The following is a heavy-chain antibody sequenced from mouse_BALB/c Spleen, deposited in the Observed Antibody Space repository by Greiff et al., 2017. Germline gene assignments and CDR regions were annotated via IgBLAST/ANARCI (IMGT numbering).Heavy chain of an antibody. D-gene: IGHD1-1*01. CDR3: ARDRHYGSSYAMDY. V-gene: IGHV2-9*02. CDR1: GFSLTSYG. J-gene: IGHJ4*01. Sequence: VKLMESGPGLVAPSQSLSITCTVSGFSLTSYGVHWVRQPPGKGLEWLGVIWAGGSTNYNSALMSRLSISKDNSKSQVFLKMNSLQTDDTAMYYCARDRHYGSSYAMDYWGQGTSVTVSS. CDR2: IWAGGST.